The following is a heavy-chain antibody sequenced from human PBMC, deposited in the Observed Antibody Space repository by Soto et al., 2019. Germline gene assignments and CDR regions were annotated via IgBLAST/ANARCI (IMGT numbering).Heavy chain of an antibody. CDR3: AREGDGYNYYYMDV. Sequence: ASVKVSCKASGYTFTSYGISWVRQAPGQGLEWMGWISAYNGNTNYAQKLQSRVTMSPDTSTSTAYMALRSLRSDDTAVYDCAREGDGYNYYYMDVWGKGTTVTVSS. CDR2: ISAYNGNT. D-gene: IGHD1-26*01. V-gene: IGHV1-18*01. CDR1: GYTFTSYG. J-gene: IGHJ6*03.